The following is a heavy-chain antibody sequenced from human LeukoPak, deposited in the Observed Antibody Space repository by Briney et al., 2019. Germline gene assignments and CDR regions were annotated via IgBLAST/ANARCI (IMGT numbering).Heavy chain of an antibody. V-gene: IGHV3-66*01. Sequence: PGGSLRLSCAASGFTVSSNYMSWVRQAPGKGLEWVSVIYSGGSTYYADSVKGRFTISRDNSKNTLYLQMNSLRAEDTAVYYCARGFMGVWFGELWGYWGQGTLVTVSS. CDR2: IYSGGST. CDR1: GFTVSSNY. J-gene: IGHJ4*02. D-gene: IGHD3-10*01. CDR3: ARGFMGVWFGELWGY.